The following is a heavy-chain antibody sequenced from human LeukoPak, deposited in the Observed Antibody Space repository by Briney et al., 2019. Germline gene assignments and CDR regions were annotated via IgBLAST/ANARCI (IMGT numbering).Heavy chain of an antibody. CDR1: GYTFTSYG. CDR3: ARDDYCSSTSCYDAPYYFDY. Sequence: GASVKVSCKASGYTFTSYGISWVRQAPGQGLEWMGWISAYNGNTNYAQKLQGRVTMTTDTSTSTAYMELRSLRSDDTAVYYCARDDYCSSTSCYDAPYYFDYWGQGTLVTVSS. V-gene: IGHV1-18*01. CDR2: ISAYNGNT. D-gene: IGHD2-2*01. J-gene: IGHJ4*02.